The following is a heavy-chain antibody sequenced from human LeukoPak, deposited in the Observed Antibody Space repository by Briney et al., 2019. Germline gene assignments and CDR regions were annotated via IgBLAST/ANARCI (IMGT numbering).Heavy chain of an antibody. CDR1: GFTFSSYG. Sequence: PGGSLRLSCAASGFTFSSYGMHWVRQAPGKGLEWVTFIRYDGSNKYYADSVKGRFTISRDNSKNALYLQMNSLRAEDTAVYYCAKEALVIADPIDYWGQGTLVTVSS. CDR3: AKEALVIADPIDY. V-gene: IGHV3-30*02. D-gene: IGHD2-21*01. J-gene: IGHJ4*02. CDR2: IRYDGSNK.